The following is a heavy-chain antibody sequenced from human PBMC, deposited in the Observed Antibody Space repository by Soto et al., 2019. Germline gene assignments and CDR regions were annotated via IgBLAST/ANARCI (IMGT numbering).Heavy chain of an antibody. CDR1: GFTLRSYG. Sequence: QVQLVESGGGVVQPGRSLSLSCAASGFTLRSYGMYWVRQAPGKGLECVAVISYDGTEKDYADSLKGPFTISRDTSKNPRLLQMNTPRAEDTAVYYCAKDRHDGVPPDYWGQGTLVTVSS. V-gene: IGHV3-30*18. CDR2: ISYDGTEK. CDR3: AKDRHDGVPPDY. J-gene: IGHJ4*02. D-gene: IGHD2-8*01.